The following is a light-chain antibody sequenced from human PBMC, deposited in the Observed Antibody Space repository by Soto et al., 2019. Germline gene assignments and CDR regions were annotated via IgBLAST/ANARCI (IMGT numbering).Light chain of an antibody. Sequence: DIHMTQSPSTLSASLGDRVTMPXRARQSIGNWLAWYQQNQGXAPKXXXYDXSSLERGGPSRFSGSGSGTEFTLTISSLHPDYFATYYCQQYKSYSWTFGQGTKVDIK. CDR1: QSIGNW. CDR2: DXS. J-gene: IGKJ1*01. CDR3: QQYKSYSWT. V-gene: IGKV1-5*01.